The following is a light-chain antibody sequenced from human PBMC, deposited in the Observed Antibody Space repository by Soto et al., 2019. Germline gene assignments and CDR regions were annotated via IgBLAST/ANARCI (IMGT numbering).Light chain of an antibody. J-gene: IGLJ1*01. Sequence: QSVLSQPSSVRGSPGQSVTVSCTGTISDVGSYNRVSWYQQPPGTAPKLIIYDVSNRPLGVPDRFFGSKYGNTASLTISGLQAQDEADYYCCSYTTRTTYVFGTGTTVTVL. CDR2: DVS. V-gene: IGLV2-18*02. CDR1: ISDVGSYNR. CDR3: CSYTTRTTYV.